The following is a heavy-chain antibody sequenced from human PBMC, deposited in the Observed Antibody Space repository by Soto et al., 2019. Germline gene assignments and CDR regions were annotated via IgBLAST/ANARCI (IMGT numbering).Heavy chain of an antibody. V-gene: IGHV1-18*04. Sequence: SVKVSCKTPVYPFTRHGISWGRSAPGRGLEWMGWISAYNGDTKYAQRVQDRVSMTTDTSTATAYIELRSLRFDDTAIYFCARTQWQADYLEGFDFWGQGTPVTVSS. CDR3: ARTQWQADYLEGFDF. CDR2: ISAYNGDT. J-gene: IGHJ4*02. CDR1: VYPFTRHG. D-gene: IGHD6-19*01.